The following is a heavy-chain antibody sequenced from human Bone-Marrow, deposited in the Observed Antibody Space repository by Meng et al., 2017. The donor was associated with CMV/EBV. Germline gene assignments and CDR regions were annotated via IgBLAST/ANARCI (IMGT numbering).Heavy chain of an antibody. J-gene: IGHJ4*02. V-gene: IGHV4-4*02. Sequence: GSLRLSCVVSGFTFRNYEMNWVRQPPGKGLEWIGEIYHSGSTNYNPSLKSRVTISVDKSKNQFSLKLSSVTAADTAVYYCAREEAAGTFDYWGQGTLVTVSS. D-gene: IGHD6-13*01. CDR2: IYHSGST. CDR1: GFTFRNYEM. CDR3: AREEAAGTFDY.